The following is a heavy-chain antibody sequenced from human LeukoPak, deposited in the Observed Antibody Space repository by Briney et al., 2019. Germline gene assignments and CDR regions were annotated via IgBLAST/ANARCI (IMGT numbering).Heavy chain of an antibody. Sequence: PSETLSLTCTVSGGSISSYYWSWIGQPAGKGLEWIGRIYTSGSTNYNPSLKSRVTMSVDTSKNQFSLKLSSVTAADTAVYYCARDLVSGYYGSGSYSYYFDYWGQGTLVTVSS. CDR2: IYTSGST. CDR1: GGSISSYY. D-gene: IGHD3-10*01. CDR3: ARDLVSGYYGSGSYSYYFDY. J-gene: IGHJ4*02. V-gene: IGHV4-4*07.